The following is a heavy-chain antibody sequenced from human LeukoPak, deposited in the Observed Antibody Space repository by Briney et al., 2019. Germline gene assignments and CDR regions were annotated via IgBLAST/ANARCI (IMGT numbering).Heavy chain of an antibody. CDR3: ARDITTGTTRFDP. Sequence: ASVKVSCKASGYTFISFLFHWVGQPPGQGLEWMGWIHAGTGNTKYSQKFQGRVTITRDTSASTVYMELSRLRPEDTAVYYCARDITTGTTRFDPWGQGTLVTVSS. V-gene: IGHV1-3*01. CDR2: IHAGTGNT. D-gene: IGHD1-1*01. CDR1: GYTFISFL. J-gene: IGHJ5*02.